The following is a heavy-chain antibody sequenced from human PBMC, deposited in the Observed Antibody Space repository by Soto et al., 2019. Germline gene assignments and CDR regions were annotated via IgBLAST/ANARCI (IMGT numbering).Heavy chain of an antibody. V-gene: IGHV1-18*01. CDR3: ARDRGGYKHFDY. D-gene: IGHD1-26*01. Sequence: QVQLVQSGAEVKKPGASVKVSCKVSGYTFTSYGISWVRQAPGQGLEWMGWINTYTGNINYAQKLQGRVTMTTDTSTSTAYMELRSLRSDDTALYYCARDRGGYKHFDYWGQGTLVTVSS. CDR2: INTYTGNI. CDR1: GYTFTSYG. J-gene: IGHJ4*02.